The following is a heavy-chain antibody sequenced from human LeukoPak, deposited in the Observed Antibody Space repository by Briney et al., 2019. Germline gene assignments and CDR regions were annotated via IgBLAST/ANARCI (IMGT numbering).Heavy chain of an antibody. CDR3: AKCWASSRNPLFDY. CDR1: GFTFSSYA. J-gene: IGHJ4*02. D-gene: IGHD6-13*01. CDR2: ISGSGGST. V-gene: IGHV3-23*01. Sequence: QPEGSLRLSCAASGFTFSSYAMSWVRQAPGKGLEWVSAISGSGGSTYYADSVKGRFTSSRDNSKNTLYLQMNSLRAEDTAVYYCAKCWASSRNPLFDYWGQGTLVTVSS.